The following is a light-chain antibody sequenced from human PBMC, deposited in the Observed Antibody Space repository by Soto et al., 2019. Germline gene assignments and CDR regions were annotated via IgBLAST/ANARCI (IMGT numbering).Light chain of an antibody. CDR3: QQYGSSLWT. V-gene: IGKV3-20*01. CDR1: QSVRSSY. J-gene: IGKJ1*01. CDR2: NAS. Sequence: VLSQSPGNLSLSPGERATLSCRASQSVRSSYLAWYQHKPGQAPRLLIYNASNRTTGIPARSSGSGSGTDFTLTISRLEPEDFAVYYCQQYGSSLWTFGQGTKVDIK.